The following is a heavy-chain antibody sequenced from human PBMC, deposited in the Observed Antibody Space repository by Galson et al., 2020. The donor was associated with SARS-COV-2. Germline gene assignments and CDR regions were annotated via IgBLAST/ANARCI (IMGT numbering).Heavy chain of an antibody. CDR1: GGSISSYY. V-gene: IGHV4-59*13. J-gene: IGHJ5*02. D-gene: IGHD3-9*01. CDR2: IYYSGST. Sequence: SETLSLTCTVSGGSISSYYWSWIRQPPGKGLEWIGYIYYSGSTNYNPSLKSRVTISVDTSKNQFSLKLSSVTAADTAVYYWARDIGILTGYYNGWFDPWGQGTLVTVSS. CDR3: ARDIGILTGYYNGWFDP.